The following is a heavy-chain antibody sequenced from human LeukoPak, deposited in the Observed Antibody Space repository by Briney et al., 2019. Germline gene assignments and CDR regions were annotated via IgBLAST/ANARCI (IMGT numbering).Heavy chain of an antibody. Sequence: SETLCLTCTVSVGSIRSSSYYGGWVRQPPGEGLGWIGCMYYSGSTFYNPPLKSRATTPLDATHHQFPRKLTSVTPAPTAFHYCARTAKYYYGSETYYFFVYWGQGTLVTVSS. CDR1: VGSIRSSSYY. CDR2: MYYSGST. CDR3: ARTAKYYYGSETYYFFVY. D-gene: IGHD3-10*01. V-gene: IGHV4-39*06. J-gene: IGHJ4*02.